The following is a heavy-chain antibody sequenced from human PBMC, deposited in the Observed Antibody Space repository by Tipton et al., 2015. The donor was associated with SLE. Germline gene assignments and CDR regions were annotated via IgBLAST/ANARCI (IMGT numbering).Heavy chain of an antibody. D-gene: IGHD2-2*02. CDR3: ARGGCGGTSCYTGWFDP. J-gene: IGHJ5*02. V-gene: IGHV4-4*02. Sequence: TLSLTCTVSGGSISSSDWWSWVRQPPGKGLEWIGEIYHSGSTNYNPSLKSRVTISLDTSKNQFSLRLTSVTAADTAVYYCARGGCGGTSCYTGWFDPWGQGTLVTVSS. CDR1: GGSISSSDW. CDR2: IYHSGST.